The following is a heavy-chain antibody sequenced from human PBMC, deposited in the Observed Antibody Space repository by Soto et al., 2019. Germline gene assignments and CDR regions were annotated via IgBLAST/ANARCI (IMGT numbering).Heavy chain of an antibody. Sequence: GGSLRLSCAASGFTFSSYGMHWVRQALGKGLEWVAVISYDGSNKYYADSVKGRFTISRDNSKNTLYLQMNSLRAEDTAVYYCAKESAVSLDYWGQGTLVTVSS. CDR2: ISYDGSNK. D-gene: IGHD6-19*01. CDR1: GFTFSSYG. J-gene: IGHJ4*02. CDR3: AKESAVSLDY. V-gene: IGHV3-30*18.